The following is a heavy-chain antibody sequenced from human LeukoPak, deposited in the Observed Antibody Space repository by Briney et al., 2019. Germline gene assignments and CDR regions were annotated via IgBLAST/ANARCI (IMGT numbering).Heavy chain of an antibody. J-gene: IGHJ5*02. V-gene: IGHV4-4*09. CDR3: AKRQGPDSGSYDYFDP. D-gene: IGHD1-26*01. Sequence: SETLSLTCTVSGGSISSYYWSWIRQPPGQGLEWIAYIHSNGYTNYNPSLKSRVTISVDTSKNQFSLKVTSVTAADSAVYYCAKRQGPDSGSYDYFDPWGREPWSSSPQ. CDR2: IHSNGYT. CDR1: GGSISSYY.